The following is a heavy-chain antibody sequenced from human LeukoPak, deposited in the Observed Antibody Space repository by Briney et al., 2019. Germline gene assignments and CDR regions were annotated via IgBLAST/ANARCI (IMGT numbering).Heavy chain of an antibody. D-gene: IGHD4-17*01. J-gene: IGHJ6*02. CDR2: ISGSGSTI. V-gene: IGHV3-11*01. Sequence: GGSLRLSCAASGFTFSDYYMSWIRQAPGKGLEWVSYISGSGSTIYYADSVKGRFTISRDNAKNSLYLQMNSLRAEDTAVCYCARSPGGDLPYYYYGMDVWGQGTTVTASS. CDR3: ARSPGGDLPYYYYGMDV. CDR1: GFTFSDYY.